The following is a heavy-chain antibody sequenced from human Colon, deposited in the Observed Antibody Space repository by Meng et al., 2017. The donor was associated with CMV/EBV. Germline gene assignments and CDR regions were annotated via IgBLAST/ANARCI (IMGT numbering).Heavy chain of an antibody. CDR2: IKADGSET. V-gene: IGHV3-7*01. Sequence: GESLKISCTVSRFSFSDFWMNWVRQAPGKGLEWVANIKADGSETYYADSVKGRFIISRDNAKNSLYLQMNSLRAEDTAVYYCARDLWDWNYLYYYYYYGMDVWGQGTTVTVSS. J-gene: IGHJ6*02. D-gene: IGHD1-7*01. CDR1: RFSFSDFW. CDR3: ARDLWDWNYLYYYYYYGMDV.